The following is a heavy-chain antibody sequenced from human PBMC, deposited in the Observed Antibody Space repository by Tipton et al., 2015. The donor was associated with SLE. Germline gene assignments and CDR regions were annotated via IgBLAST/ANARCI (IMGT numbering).Heavy chain of an antibody. CDR2: IYTGGYT. V-gene: IGHV4-4*07. CDR3: VVCSPSGCAYFDY. D-gene: IGHD2-15*01. CDR1: GGSITNYY. J-gene: IGHJ4*02. Sequence: TLSLTCTVPGGSITNYYWGWVRQPAGKGLEWIGRIYTGGYTKYNPSLESRVSLSVDASKDQFSLRLSSVTAADTAVYYCVVCSPSGCAYFDYWGQGRLVTVSS.